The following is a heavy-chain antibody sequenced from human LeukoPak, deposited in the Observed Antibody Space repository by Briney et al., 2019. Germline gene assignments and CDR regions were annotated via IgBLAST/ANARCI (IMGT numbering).Heavy chain of an antibody. V-gene: IGHV1-69*05. Sequence: SVKVSCKASGGTFSSYAISWVRQAPGQGLEWMGGIIPIFGTANYAQKFQGRVAITTDESTSTAYMELSSLRSEDTAVYYCARVAGPDFAYDSSGYPTDWFDPWGQGTLVTVSS. CDR2: IIPIFGTA. J-gene: IGHJ5*02. D-gene: IGHD3-22*01. CDR3: ARVAGPDFAYDSSGYPTDWFDP. CDR1: GGTFSSYA.